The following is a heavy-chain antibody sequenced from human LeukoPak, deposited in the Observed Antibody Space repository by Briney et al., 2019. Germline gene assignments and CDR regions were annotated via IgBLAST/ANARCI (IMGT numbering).Heavy chain of an antibody. V-gene: IGHV3-30*18. D-gene: IGHD3-10*01. CDR3: AKLCSYGSGPVDY. CDR2: ISYDGSNK. Sequence: GGSLRLSCAASGFTFSSYGMHWVRQAPGKGLEWVAVISYDGSNKYYADSVKGRCTISRDNSKNTLYLQMNSLRAGDTAVYYCAKLCSYGSGPVDYWGQGTLVTVSS. CDR1: GFTFSSYG. J-gene: IGHJ4*02.